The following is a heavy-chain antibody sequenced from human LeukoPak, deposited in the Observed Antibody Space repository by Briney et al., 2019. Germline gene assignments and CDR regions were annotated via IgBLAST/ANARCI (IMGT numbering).Heavy chain of an antibody. CDR1: GGSISSSSYY. CDR2: IYTSGST. J-gene: IGHJ5*02. V-gene: IGHV4-61*02. Sequence: PSETLSLTCTVSGGSISSSSYYWSWIRQPAGKGLEWIGRIYTSGSTNYNPSLKSRVTMSVDTSKNQFSVKLSSVTAADTAVYYCAREADYGDYVWFDPWGQGTLVTVSS. CDR3: AREADYGDYVWFDP. D-gene: IGHD4-17*01.